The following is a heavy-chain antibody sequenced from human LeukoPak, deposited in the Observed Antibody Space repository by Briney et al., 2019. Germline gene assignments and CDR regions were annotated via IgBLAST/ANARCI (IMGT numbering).Heavy chain of an antibody. J-gene: IGHJ6*03. Sequence: GASAKVSCKASGYTFTGYYMHWVRQAPGQGLEWMGWINPNSGGTNYAQKFQGRVTMTRDTSISTAYMELSRLRSDDTAVYYCARGGSVLLWFGELLYPIGSYMDVWGKGTTVTVSS. CDR2: INPNSGGT. D-gene: IGHD3-10*01. V-gene: IGHV1-2*02. CDR1: GYTFTGYY. CDR3: ARGGSVLLWFGELLYPIGSYMDV.